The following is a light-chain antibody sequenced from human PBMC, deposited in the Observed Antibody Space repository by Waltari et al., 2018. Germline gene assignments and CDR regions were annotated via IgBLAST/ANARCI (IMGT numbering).Light chain of an antibody. CDR1: QSISSF. CDR2: GAS. V-gene: IGKV1-39*01. Sequence: DIQMTQSPSPLSASVGDRVTITCRASQSISSFLRWYQQKPGEAPSLLIYGASTLQSGAPSRFSGSASGTDFTLTISSLQPEDFATYYCQQSYITPRTFGPGTKVEIK. CDR3: QQSYITPRT. J-gene: IGKJ1*01.